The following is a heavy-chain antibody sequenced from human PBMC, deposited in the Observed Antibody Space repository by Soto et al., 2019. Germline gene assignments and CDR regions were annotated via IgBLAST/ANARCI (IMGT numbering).Heavy chain of an antibody. V-gene: IGHV3-30*18. D-gene: IGHD1-1*01. CDR3: AKGPCNRNDNYYGMDV. CDR1: GFIFNNYG. CDR2: ISYGGSNK. Sequence: GGSLRLSCAASGFIFNNYGMNWVRQAPGKGLEWVSAISYGGSNKYYADSVKGRFTISRDNSQNTLYLQMNSLRAEDTAVYYFAKGPCNRNDNYYGMDVWGQGTTVTVSS. J-gene: IGHJ6*02.